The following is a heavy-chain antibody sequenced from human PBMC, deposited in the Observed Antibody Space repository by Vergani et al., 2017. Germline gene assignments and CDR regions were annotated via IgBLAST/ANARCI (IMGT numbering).Heavy chain of an antibody. J-gene: IGHJ4*02. D-gene: IGHD3-22*01. CDR1: GFTFSSYG. V-gene: IGHV3-30*18. CDR2: ISYDGSNK. CDR3: AKRDSSGYYFDD. Sequence: QVQLVESGGGVDQPGRSLRLSCAASGFTFSSYGMHWVRQAPGKGLEWVAVISYDGSNKYYADSAKGRFTISRDNSKNTLYLQMNSLRAEDTAVYYCAKRDSSGYYFDDWGQGTLVTVSS.